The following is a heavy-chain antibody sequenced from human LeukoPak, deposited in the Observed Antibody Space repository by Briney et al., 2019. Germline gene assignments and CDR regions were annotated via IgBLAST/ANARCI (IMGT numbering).Heavy chain of an antibody. CDR1: GFTFSSYA. CDR3: VRESPVAAVGRSWFEP. D-gene: IGHD6-13*01. V-gene: IGHV3-23*01. J-gene: IGHJ5*02. Sequence: GGSLRLSCAASGFTFSSYAMSWVRQAPGEGLEWVSTVSGSGGNTYYADSVKGRFTISRDNTKNTLYLQMNSLRAEDTAVYYCVRESPVAAVGRSWFEPWGQGTLVTVSS. CDR2: VSGSGGNT.